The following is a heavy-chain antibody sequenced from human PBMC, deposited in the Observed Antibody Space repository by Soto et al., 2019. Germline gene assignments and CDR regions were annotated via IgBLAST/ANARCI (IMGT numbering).Heavy chain of an antibody. CDR2: ITHSGST. CDR3: ARGRKYCSSTSCYSRGAAFDY. Sequence: QVQLQQWGAGLLKPSETLSLTCAVYGGSFSGYYWSWIRQPPGKGLEWIGEITHSGSTNYNPSLKSRVTISVDTAKNQFSLKLSSVTAADTAVYYCARGRKYCSSTSCYSRGAAFDYWGQGTLVTVSS. D-gene: IGHD2-2*01. V-gene: IGHV4-34*01. J-gene: IGHJ4*02. CDR1: GGSFSGYY.